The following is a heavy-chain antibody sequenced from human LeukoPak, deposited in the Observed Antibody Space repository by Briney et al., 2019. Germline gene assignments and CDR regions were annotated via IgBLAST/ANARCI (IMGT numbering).Heavy chain of an antibody. CDR3: ARKYCSGGSCSPGDY. J-gene: IGHJ4*02. V-gene: IGHV1-18*01. D-gene: IGHD2-15*01. CDR2: ISAYNGNT. CDR1: GYTFTTYG. Sequence: ASVKVSCKASGYTFTTYGFSWVRQAPGQGLEWMGWISAYNGNTNYAQKLQGRVTMTTDTSTSTAYMELRSLRSDDTAVYYCARKYCSGGSCSPGDYWGQGTLVTVSS.